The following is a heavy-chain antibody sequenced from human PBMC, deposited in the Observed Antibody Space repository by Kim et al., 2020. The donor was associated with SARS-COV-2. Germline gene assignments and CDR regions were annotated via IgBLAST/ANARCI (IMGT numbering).Heavy chain of an antibody. V-gene: IGHV3-23*01. CDR2: ITGSGGTT. D-gene: IGHD2-2*01. Sequence: GGSLRLSCVASGFTFSIYAMGWVRQAPGKGLEWVSAITGSGGTTYYADSVRGRFTISRYNSKNTLYLQMSSLRADDTAVYYCAKKYTRSYYYYFGMDVWGQGTTVTVSS. CDR1: GFTFSIYA. J-gene: IGHJ6*02. CDR3: AKKYTRSYYYYFGMDV.